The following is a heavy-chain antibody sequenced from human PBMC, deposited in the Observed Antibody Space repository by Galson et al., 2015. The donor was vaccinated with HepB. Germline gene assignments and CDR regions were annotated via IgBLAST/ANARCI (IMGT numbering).Heavy chain of an antibody. D-gene: IGHD3-10*01. J-gene: IGHJ4*02. CDR1: GYTFTDYY. Sequence: VKVSCKVSGYTFTDYYMHWVQQAPGKGLEWMGLVDPEDGETIYAEKFQGRVTITADTSTDTAYMELSSLRSEDTAVYYCATLHEGGVQNFDYWGQGTLVTVSS. V-gene: IGHV1-69-2*01. CDR3: ATLHEGGVQNFDY. CDR2: VDPEDGET.